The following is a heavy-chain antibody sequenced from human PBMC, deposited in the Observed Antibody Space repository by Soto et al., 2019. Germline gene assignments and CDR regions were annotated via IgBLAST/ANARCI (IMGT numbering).Heavy chain of an antibody. D-gene: IGHD3-22*01. Sequence: QVQLVESGGGVVQPGRSLRLSCAASGFTFSSYAMHWVRQAPGKGLEWVAVISYDGSNKYYADSVKGRFTISRDNSKNTLYLQMNSLRAEDTAVYYCARGLRYYYDSSGYYMTVDYWGQGTLVTVSS. CDR3: ARGLRYYYDSSGYYMTVDY. V-gene: IGHV3-30-3*01. CDR2: ISYDGSNK. J-gene: IGHJ4*02. CDR1: GFTFSSYA.